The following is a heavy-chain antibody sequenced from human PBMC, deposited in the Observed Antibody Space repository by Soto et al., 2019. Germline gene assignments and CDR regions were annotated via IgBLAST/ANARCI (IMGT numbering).Heavy chain of an antibody. CDR3: VSNPSSIYGFFDL. J-gene: IGHJ2*01. V-gene: IGHV3-74*01. D-gene: IGHD3-3*02. CDR1: GFTFSSSW. Sequence: EVQLVESGGGLVQPGGSLRLSCAGSGFTFSSSWVHWVRQVPGKGLEWVSRIESDGSSISDADSVQGRFTISRDNAHNTGYLQMNSLRVEDTAVYYCVSNPSSIYGFFDLWGRGTLAIVSS. CDR2: IESDGSSI.